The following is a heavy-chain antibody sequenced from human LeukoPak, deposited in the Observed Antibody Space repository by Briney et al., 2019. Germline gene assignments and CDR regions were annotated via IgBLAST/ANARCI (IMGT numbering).Heavy chain of an antibody. Sequence: GGSLRLSCAASGFTVSSKYMGWVRQAPGKGLEWVSVIYSGYSTYYADSVKGRFTISRDNSKNTLYLQMNSLRAEDTAVYYCARAKTDYYDNSGAFDNWGQGTLVTVSS. V-gene: IGHV3-53*01. J-gene: IGHJ4*02. CDR2: IYSGYST. D-gene: IGHD3-22*01. CDR1: GFTVSSKY. CDR3: ARAKTDYYDNSGAFDN.